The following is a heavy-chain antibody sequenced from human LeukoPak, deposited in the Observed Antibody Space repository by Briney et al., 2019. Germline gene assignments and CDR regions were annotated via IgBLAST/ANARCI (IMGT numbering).Heavy chain of an antibody. V-gene: IGHV3-53*01. J-gene: IGHJ4*02. CDR3: ARGDGVYVY. CDR2: IYFGGTT. CDR1: GFSVTNNY. Sequence: GGSLRLSCAVSGFSVTNNYMTWVRQAPGQGLEWVSVIYFGGTTYYADSVKGRFTISRDNSKNTVYLQMNSLRVEDTAVYYCARGDGVYVYWGQGTLVTVSS. D-gene: IGHD5/OR15-5a*01.